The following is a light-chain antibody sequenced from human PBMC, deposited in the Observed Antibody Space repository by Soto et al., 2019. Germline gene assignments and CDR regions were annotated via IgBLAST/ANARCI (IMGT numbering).Light chain of an antibody. Sequence: EIVMTQSPATLSVSAGDRATLSCRASQSVSSDLAWYHQKPGQAPRLLIYGASTRATGIPARFSGSGSGTEFTLTINSLQSEDFAVYYCQQYNNWPRTFGQGTKVEI. CDR2: GAS. J-gene: IGKJ1*01. CDR1: QSVSSD. CDR3: QQYNNWPRT. V-gene: IGKV3-15*01.